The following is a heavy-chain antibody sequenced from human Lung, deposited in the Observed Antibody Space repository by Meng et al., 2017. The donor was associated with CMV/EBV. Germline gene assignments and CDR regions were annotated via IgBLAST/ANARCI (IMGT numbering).Heavy chain of an antibody. V-gene: IGHV4-30-4*01. D-gene: IGHD4-17*01. CDR1: GASVSGGGYY. Sequence: VSGASVSGGGYYWNWIRQSPGKGLEWIGYIGEIGNTYYNPSLKSRLTISLDTSKNQLSLKLTSVAAADTAVYYCARGRGADYGAGDYWGQGALVTVSS. CDR2: IGEIGNT. CDR3: ARGRGADYGAGDY. J-gene: IGHJ4*02.